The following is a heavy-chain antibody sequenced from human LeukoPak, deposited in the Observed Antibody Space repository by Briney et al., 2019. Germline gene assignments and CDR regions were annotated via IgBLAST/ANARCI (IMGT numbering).Heavy chain of an antibody. CDR3: AREVSIRSYYYDSSGYYSDY. Sequence: SVKVSCKASGGTFSSYAISWVRQAPGQGLELMGRIIPILGIANYAQKFQGRVTITADKSTSTAYMELSSLRSEDTAVYYCAREVSIRSYYYDSSGYYSDYWGQGTLVTVSS. V-gene: IGHV1-69*04. D-gene: IGHD3-22*01. CDR2: IIPILGIA. J-gene: IGHJ4*02. CDR1: GGTFSSYA.